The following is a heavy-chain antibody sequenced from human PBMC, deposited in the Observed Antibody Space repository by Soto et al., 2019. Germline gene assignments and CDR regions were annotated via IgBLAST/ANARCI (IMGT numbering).Heavy chain of an antibody. J-gene: IGHJ4*02. CDR1: GGSFSGYY. CDR2: INHSGST. Sequence: SETLSLTCAVYGGSFSGYYWTWIRQPPGTGLEWIGEINHSGSTNYNPSLKSRVTISVDTSKNQFSLKLSSVTAADTAVYYCARGKWLRSSFDYWGQGNLVTVSS. CDR3: ARGKWLRSSFDY. D-gene: IGHD5-12*01. V-gene: IGHV4-34*01.